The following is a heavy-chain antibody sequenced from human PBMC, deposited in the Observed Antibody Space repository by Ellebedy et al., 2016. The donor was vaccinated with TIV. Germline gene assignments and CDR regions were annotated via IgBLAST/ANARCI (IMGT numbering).Heavy chain of an antibody. V-gene: IGHV1-46*04. J-gene: IGHJ3*02. Sequence: AASVKVSCKASGYTFTSYYMHWVRQAPGQGLEWMGIINPSGGSTSYAQKLQGRVTMTRDTSTSTVYMELSSLRSEDTAVYYCARRGTATPGAFDIWGQGTMDTVSS. CDR1: GYTFTSYY. CDR2: INPSGGST. CDR3: ARRGTATPGAFDI. D-gene: IGHD6-13*01.